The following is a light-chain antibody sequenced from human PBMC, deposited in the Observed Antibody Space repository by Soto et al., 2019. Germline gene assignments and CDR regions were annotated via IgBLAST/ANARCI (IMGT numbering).Light chain of an antibody. CDR3: QQYNSYST. CDR2: KAS. J-gene: IGKJ1*01. CDR1: QTISSW. V-gene: IGKV1-5*03. Sequence: DIQISQSPSTLSGSVGDRVTITCRASQTISSWLAWYQQKPGKAPKLLIYKASSLESGVPSRFSGSGSGTEFTLTISSLQPDDFATYYCQQYNSYSTFGQGTNVDI.